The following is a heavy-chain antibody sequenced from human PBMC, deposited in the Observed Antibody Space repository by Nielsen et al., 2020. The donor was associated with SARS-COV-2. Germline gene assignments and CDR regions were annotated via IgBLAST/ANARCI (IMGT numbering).Heavy chain of an antibody. Sequence: GGSLRLSCAASGFTVSSNYMSWVRQAPGKGLEWVSVIYSGGSTYYADSVKGRFTISRDNSKNTLYLQMNSLRAEDTAVYYCARGPYTRYGMDVWGQGTTVTVSS. V-gene: IGHV3-66*01. CDR2: IYSGGST. D-gene: IGHD4-11*01. CDR1: GFTVSSNY. CDR3: ARGPYTRYGMDV. J-gene: IGHJ6*02.